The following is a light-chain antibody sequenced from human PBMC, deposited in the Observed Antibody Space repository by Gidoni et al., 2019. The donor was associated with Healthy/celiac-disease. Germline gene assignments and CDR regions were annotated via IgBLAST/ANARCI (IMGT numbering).Light chain of an antibody. CDR3: LQDYNYPLT. V-gene: IGKV1-6*01. CDR2: AAS. CDR1: QGIRND. J-gene: IGKJ4*01. Sequence: AIQMTQSPSSLSASVGDRVTITGRARQGIRNDLGWYQQKPGKAPKLLIYAASSLQSGVPSRFSGSGSGTDFTLTISSLQPEDFATYYCLQDYNYPLTFGGGTKVEIK.